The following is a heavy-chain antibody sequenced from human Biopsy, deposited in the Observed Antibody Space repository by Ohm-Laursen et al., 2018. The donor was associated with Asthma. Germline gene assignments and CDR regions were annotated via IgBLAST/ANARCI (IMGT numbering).Heavy chain of an antibody. J-gene: IGHJ6*02. CDR1: GGSVTSATFH. CDR2: INYSGSA. D-gene: IGHD3-3*01. Sequence: SETLSLTWTVTGGSVTSATFHWSWIRQAPGKGLEWIGFINYSGSANYSPSLRGRVTISVDTSKNQFSLKLRSVTAADTAVYYCARDVSFGRFLEWSSGMDVWGQGTTVTVSS. V-gene: IGHV4-61*01. CDR3: ARDVSFGRFLEWSSGMDV.